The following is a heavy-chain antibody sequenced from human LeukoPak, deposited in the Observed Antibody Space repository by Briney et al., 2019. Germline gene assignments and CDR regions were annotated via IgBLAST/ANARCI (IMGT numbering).Heavy chain of an antibody. CDR1: GFTFSSYG. J-gene: IGHJ6*02. Sequence: GGSLRLSWAASGFTFSSYGMHWVRQAPGKGLEWVAVISYDGSNKYYADSVKGRFTISRDNSKNTPYLQMNSLRAEDTAVYYCAKDRAVYYYDSNYGMDVWGQGTTVTVSS. CDR2: ISYDGSNK. D-gene: IGHD3-22*01. V-gene: IGHV3-30*18. CDR3: AKDRAVYYYDSNYGMDV.